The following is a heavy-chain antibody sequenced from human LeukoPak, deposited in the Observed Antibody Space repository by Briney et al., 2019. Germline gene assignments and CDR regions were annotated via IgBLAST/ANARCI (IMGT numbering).Heavy chain of an antibody. CDR1: GFTFSRYV. Sequence: GGSLRLSCAASGFTFSRYVMSWVRQAPGKGLEWVSATSGSGGSTYYADSVKGRFTISRDNSKNTLDLQMSSLRAEDTALYYCAKTLPGAGLGDWGQGTTVTVSS. V-gene: IGHV3-23*01. CDR3: AKTLPGAGLGD. CDR2: TSGSGGST. J-gene: IGHJ6*02. D-gene: IGHD3-16*01.